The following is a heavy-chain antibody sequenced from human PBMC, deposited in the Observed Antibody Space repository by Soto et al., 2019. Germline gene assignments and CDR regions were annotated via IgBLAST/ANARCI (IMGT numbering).Heavy chain of an antibody. CDR2: IYSGGTT. V-gene: IGHV3-53*01. D-gene: IGHD6-19*01. CDR3: ARDSSSGWFDY. Sequence: GGSLSLSCAASGFTVSNNYMTWVRQAPGKGLEWVSVIYSGGTTYHADSVKGRFTTSRDNSKNTLYLQMNSLRADDTAVYYCARDSSSGWFDYWGQGTLVTVSS. CDR1: GFTVSNNY. J-gene: IGHJ5*01.